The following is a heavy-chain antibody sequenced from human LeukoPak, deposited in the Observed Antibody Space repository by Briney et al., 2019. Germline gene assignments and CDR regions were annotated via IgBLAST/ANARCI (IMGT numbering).Heavy chain of an antibody. Sequence: SETLSLTCAVYGGSFSGYYWSWIRQPPGKGLEWIGEIDHSGRTNSNASLKSRVTLSVDMSKNQFSLRLSSVTAADTAVYYCARKSVVTAGRKPYDFWDQGTLITVSP. V-gene: IGHV4-34*01. CDR2: IDHSGRT. CDR1: GGSFSGYY. J-gene: IGHJ4*02. CDR3: ARKSVVTAGRKPYDF. D-gene: IGHD2-2*01.